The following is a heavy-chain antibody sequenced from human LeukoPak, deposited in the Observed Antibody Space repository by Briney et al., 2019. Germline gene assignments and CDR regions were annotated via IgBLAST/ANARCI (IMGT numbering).Heavy chain of an antibody. Sequence: ASVKVSCKASGYTFTGYYMHWVRQAPGQGLEWMGRINPNSGGTNYAQKFQGRVTMTRNTSISTAYMELSSLRSEDTAVYYCARGGYSYSFWWYWGQGTLVTVSS. CDR3: ARGGYSYSFWWY. V-gene: IGHV1-2*06. CDR2: INPNSGGT. J-gene: IGHJ4*02. CDR1: GYTFTGYY. D-gene: IGHD5-18*01.